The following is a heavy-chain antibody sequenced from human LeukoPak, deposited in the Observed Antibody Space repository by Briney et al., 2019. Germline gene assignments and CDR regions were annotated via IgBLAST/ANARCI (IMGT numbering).Heavy chain of an antibody. J-gene: IGHJ4*02. CDR2: ISVYNGNT. Sequence: EASVKVSCKASGYTFANFGITWVRQAPGQGLEWMGWISVYNGNTNYAQNLQGRVTLTTDTSTSTAYMELWSLRSDDTALYYCARTCSSSSCYMVHWGQGTLVTVSS. CDR3: ARTCSSSSCYMVH. CDR1: GYTFANFG. V-gene: IGHV1-18*01. D-gene: IGHD2-2*02.